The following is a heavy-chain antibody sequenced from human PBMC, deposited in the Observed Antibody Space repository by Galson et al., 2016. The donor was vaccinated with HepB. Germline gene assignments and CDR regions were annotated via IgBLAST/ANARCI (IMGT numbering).Heavy chain of an antibody. J-gene: IGHJ6*01. CDR3: AKGGLGVQGDYYYGMDV. CDR1: GVTFSNDY. D-gene: IGHD3-16*01. V-gene: IGHV3-7*01. CDR2: INQDGSEK. Sequence: SLRLSCAASGVTFSNDYMSWVRQAPGKGLEWVANINQDGSEKNYVASVKGRFTISRDNAKNSLFLQMSSLRADDTAVYYCAKGGLGVQGDYYYGMDVWGQGTTVTVSS.